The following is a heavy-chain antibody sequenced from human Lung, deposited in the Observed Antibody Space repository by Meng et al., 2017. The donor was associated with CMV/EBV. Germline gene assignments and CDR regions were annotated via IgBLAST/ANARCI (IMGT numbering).Heavy chain of an antibody. J-gene: IGHJ4*02. CDR3: ARRYCSGGSCYKQFDY. D-gene: IGHD2-15*01. CDR2: IIPILGIA. CDR1: GGTFSSYA. Sequence: SVXVSXKASGGTFSSYAISWVRQAPGQGLEWMGGIIPILGIANYAQKFQGRVTITADKSTSTDYMELSSLRSEDTAVYYCARRYCSGGSCYKQFDYWGQGXLVTVSS. V-gene: IGHV1-69*10.